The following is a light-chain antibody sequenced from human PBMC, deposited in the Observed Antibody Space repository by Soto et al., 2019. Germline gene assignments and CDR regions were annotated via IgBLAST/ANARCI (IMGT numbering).Light chain of an antibody. CDR3: QQYYSTPYT. J-gene: IGKJ2*01. CDR2: WAS. CDR1: QSVLYSSNNKNY. Sequence: DIVMTQSPDSLAVSLGERATINCKSSQSVLYSSNNKNYLAWYQQKPGQPPKLLIYWASTRESGVPDRFSGSGSGTDVTLTISSLQAEDEAVYYCQQYYSTPYTFGQGTKLEIK. V-gene: IGKV4-1*01.